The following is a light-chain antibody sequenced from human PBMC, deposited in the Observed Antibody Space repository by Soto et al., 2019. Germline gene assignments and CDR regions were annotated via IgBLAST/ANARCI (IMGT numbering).Light chain of an antibody. V-gene: IGLV2-14*01. CDR3: SSYTSSSTYV. CDR2: DVS. Sequence: QSALTQPASVSGSPGQSITISCTGTSSDVGGYNYVSWYQQHPGKATKLMIYDVSNRPSGVSNRFSGSKSGNTASLTISGLQAEDEAVYYCSSYTSSSTYVFGTGTKVTVL. CDR1: SSDVGGYNY. J-gene: IGLJ1*01.